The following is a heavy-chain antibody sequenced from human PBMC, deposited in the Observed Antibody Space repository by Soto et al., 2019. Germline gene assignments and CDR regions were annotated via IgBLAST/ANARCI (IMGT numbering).Heavy chain of an antibody. CDR3: ARDPKVGYSSGWFFDY. CDR2: IYYSGST. D-gene: IGHD6-19*01. J-gene: IGHJ4*02. Sequence: SETLSLTCTVSGGSISSYYWSWIRQPPGKGLEWIGYIYYSGSTNYNPSLKSRVTISVDTSKNQFSLELSSVTAADTAVYYCARDPKVGYSSGWFFDYWGQGTLVTVSS. CDR1: GGSISSYY. V-gene: IGHV4-59*01.